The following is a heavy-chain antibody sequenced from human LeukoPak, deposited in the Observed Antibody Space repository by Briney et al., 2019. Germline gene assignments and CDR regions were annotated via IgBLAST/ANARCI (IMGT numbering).Heavy chain of an antibody. CDR1: GGSFSGYY. V-gene: IGHV4-34*01. CDR2: INHSGST. CDR3: ARHGTYYDILSGYQNAFDI. D-gene: IGHD3-9*01. J-gene: IGHJ3*02. Sequence: PSETLSLTCAVYGGSFSGYYWSWIRQPPGKGLEWIGEINHSGSTNYNPSLKSRVTISVDTTKNQFPLKLRSVTAADTAVYYCARHGTYYDILSGYQNAFDIWGQGTMVTVSS.